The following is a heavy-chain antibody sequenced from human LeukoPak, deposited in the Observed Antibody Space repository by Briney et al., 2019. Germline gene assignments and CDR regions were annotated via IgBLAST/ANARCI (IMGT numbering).Heavy chain of an antibody. D-gene: IGHD2-21*01. CDR2: ISPNTGGT. V-gene: IGHV1-2*02. J-gene: IGHJ5*01. Sequence: ASVKVSCKASGYTVNTFYMHWLRQVPGQGPEWMGWISPNTGGTAYSQRFQGRITVFADTSTNTAYMELTGLTSDDTAVYYCARVFCGGAKMCYKRFPDFGPWGQGTLVTVSS. CDR1: GYTVNTFY. CDR3: ARVFCGGAKMCYKRFPDFGP.